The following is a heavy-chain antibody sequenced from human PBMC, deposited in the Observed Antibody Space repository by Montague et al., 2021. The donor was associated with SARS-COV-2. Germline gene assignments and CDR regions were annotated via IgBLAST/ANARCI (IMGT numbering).Heavy chain of an antibody. D-gene: IGHD1-26*01. CDR1: GFTFSSYA. J-gene: IGHJ6*02. V-gene: IGHV3-7*03. Sequence: SLRLSCAASGFTFSSYAMYWVRQAPGKELEWVANIKPDGGEKHYVDSVKGRFTISRDNAKNSLNLQMDSLRAEDTALYYCARDSRIVGATGGMDVWGQGTTVIVSS. CDR2: IKPDGGEK. CDR3: ARDSRIVGATGGMDV.